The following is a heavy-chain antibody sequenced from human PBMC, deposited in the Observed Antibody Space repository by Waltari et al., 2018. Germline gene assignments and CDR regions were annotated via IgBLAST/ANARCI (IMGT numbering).Heavy chain of an antibody. J-gene: IGHJ3*02. CDR2: ISWDGGST. CDR1: GFTFDGYP. V-gene: IGHV3-43D*03. D-gene: IGHD5-12*01. Sequence: EVQLVESGGVVVQHGGSLRLSCAASGFTFDGYPIPWVRQAPGKGLEWVSLISWDGGSTYYADSVKGRFTISRDNSKNSLYLQMNSLRAEDTALYYCAKAYGVATILDAFDIWGQGTMVTVSS. CDR3: AKAYGVATILDAFDI.